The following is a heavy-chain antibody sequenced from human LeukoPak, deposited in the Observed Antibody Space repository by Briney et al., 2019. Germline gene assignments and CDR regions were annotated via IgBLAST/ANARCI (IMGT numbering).Heavy chain of an antibody. D-gene: IGHD3-22*01. CDR1: GYTFTSYW. CDR2: IYPGDSDT. J-gene: IGHJ4*02. V-gene: IGHV5-51*01. Sequence: GESLKISCKGSGYTFTSYWIGWVRQMPGKGLEWMGIIYPGDSDTRYSPSFQGQVTISVDKSISTAYPQWSSLKASDTAMYYCARRYYYGSSGYYYNYFDYWGQGTLVTVSS. CDR3: ARRYYYGSSGYYYNYFDY.